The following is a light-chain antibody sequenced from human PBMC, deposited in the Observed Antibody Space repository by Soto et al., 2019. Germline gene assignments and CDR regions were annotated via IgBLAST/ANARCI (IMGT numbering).Light chain of an antibody. CDR1: QSLLHSNGYNY. Sequence: DIVMTQSPLSLPVTPGEPASISCRSSQSLLHSNGYNYLDWYLQKPGQSPQLLIYLGSNRASGAPDRISDRGSGTDFTLRISRVEAEDVGVYYCMQALQTPITFGQGTRLEIK. CDR3: MQALQTPIT. V-gene: IGKV2-28*01. CDR2: LGS. J-gene: IGKJ5*01.